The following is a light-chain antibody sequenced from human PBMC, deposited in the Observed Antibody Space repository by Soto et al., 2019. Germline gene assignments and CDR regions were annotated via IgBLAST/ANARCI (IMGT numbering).Light chain of an antibody. CDR1: QGISTW. J-gene: IGKJ5*01. CDR2: GAS. Sequence: EIQMTQYPNSVSASVGDRVTITCRASQGISTWLAWYQQKAGKAPNLLIYGASNLHSGVPSRFSGSGSGTNFTLTISSLQPEDFATYYCQQANSFPITFGQGTRLEIK. CDR3: QQANSFPIT. V-gene: IGKV1-12*01.